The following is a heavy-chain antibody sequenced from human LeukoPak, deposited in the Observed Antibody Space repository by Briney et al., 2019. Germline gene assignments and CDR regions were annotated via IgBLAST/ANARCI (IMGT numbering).Heavy chain of an antibody. Sequence: SQTLSLTCTVSGGSISSGGYYWSWIRQPPGKGLEWIGYIYHSGSTYYNPSLKSRVTISVDTSKNQFSLKLSSVTAADTAVYYCAGGHYYDSSGYPLDYWGQGTLVTVSS. V-gene: IGHV4-30-2*01. CDR2: IYHSGST. J-gene: IGHJ4*02. CDR1: GGSISSGGYY. D-gene: IGHD3-22*01. CDR3: AGGHYYDSSGYPLDY.